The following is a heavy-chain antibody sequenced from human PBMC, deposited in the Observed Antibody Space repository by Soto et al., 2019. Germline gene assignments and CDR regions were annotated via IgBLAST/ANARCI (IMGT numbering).Heavy chain of an antibody. CDR2: INYRGDS. J-gene: IGHJ5*01. CDR3: APNRANDDWFDF. Sequence: AQALPIPWDLYLASIRNGNWSNWFRQPPGKGLEWIGHINYRGDSNSNPSLKSRVSMSADESNNYLSLKLTTVTAADRAIYYCAPNRANDDWFDFWGQGIMVIVSA. CDR1: LASIRNGNW. D-gene: IGHD1-1*01. V-gene: IGHV4-4*02.